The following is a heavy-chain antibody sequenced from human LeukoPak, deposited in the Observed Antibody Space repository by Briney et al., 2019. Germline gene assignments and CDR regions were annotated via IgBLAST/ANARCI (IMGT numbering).Heavy chain of an antibody. Sequence: ASVKVSCKASGYTFTSYGISWVRQAPGQGLEWMGWISAYNGNTNYAQKLQGRVTMTTDTSTSTAYMGLRSLRSDDTAVYYCAGHWGSNDAFDIWGQGTMVTVSS. CDR2: ISAYNGNT. CDR1: GYTFTSYG. V-gene: IGHV1-18*01. CDR3: AGHWGSNDAFDI. J-gene: IGHJ3*02. D-gene: IGHD7-27*01.